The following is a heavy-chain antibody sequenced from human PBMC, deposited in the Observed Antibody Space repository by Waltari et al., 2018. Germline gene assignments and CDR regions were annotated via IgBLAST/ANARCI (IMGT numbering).Heavy chain of an antibody. Sequence: QVQLQESGPGLVKPSETLSLTCTVSGGSISSYYWSWIRQPPGKGLEWIGYIYYSGSTNYNPSLKSRVTISVDTSKNHFSLKLSSVTAADTAVYYCARAHITMVRGVIITDWFDPWGQGTLVTVSS. CDR3: ARAHITMVRGVIITDWFDP. CDR2: IYYSGST. D-gene: IGHD3-10*01. CDR1: GGSISSYY. J-gene: IGHJ5*02. V-gene: IGHV4-59*01.